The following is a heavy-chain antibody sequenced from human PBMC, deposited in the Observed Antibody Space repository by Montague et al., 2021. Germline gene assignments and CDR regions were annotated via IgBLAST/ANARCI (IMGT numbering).Heavy chain of an antibody. J-gene: IGHJ4*02. CDR3: ARDYYGSGRGKDYFDY. V-gene: IGHV3-21*01. CDR2: ISSSSSYI. CDR1: GFTFGSYS. D-gene: IGHD3-10*01. Sequence: SQRLSCAASGFTFGSYSMNWVRQAPGEGLEWVSSISSSSSYIYYTDSVKGRFTISRDNAKNSLYLQMNSLRAEDTAVYYCARDYYGSGRGKDYFDYWGQGTLVTVSS.